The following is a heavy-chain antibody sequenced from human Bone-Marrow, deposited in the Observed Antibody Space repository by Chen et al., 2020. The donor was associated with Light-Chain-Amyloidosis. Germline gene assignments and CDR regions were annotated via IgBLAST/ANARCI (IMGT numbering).Heavy chain of an antibody. Sequence: EVQLVESGGGLVQPGGSLRLSCAASGFSIDTYWLHWVRQAPGKGLVCVSRIRGDGSSRSYADSVKGRFTISRDNVKNILYLEMNSLRVEDTATYYCARDLTTVTVWGQGTTVTVSS. D-gene: IGHD4-17*01. CDR3: ARDLTTVTV. J-gene: IGHJ6*02. V-gene: IGHV3-74*01. CDR2: IRGDGSSR. CDR1: GFSIDTYW.